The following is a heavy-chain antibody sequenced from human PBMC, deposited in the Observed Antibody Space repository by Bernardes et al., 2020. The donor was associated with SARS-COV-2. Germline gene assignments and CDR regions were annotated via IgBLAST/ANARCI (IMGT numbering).Heavy chain of an antibody. CDR2: INPDGSTI. CDR1: GFTFSSYW. D-gene: IGHD2-21*01. CDR3: ATAGYYRFDF. Sequence: GGSLRLSCAGSGFTFSSYWLHWVRQVPGKGLLWVSRINPDGSTIDYADSVKGRFTISRDNAQNTLFLQVNSLTVEDTAFYYCATAGYYRFDFWGQGTLVSVSS. V-gene: IGHV3-74*01. J-gene: IGHJ4*02.